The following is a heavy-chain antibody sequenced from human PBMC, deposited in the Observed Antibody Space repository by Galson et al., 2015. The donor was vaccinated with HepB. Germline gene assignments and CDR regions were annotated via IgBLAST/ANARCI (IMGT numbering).Heavy chain of an antibody. CDR3: ARGSAHNDYGDYVGDY. J-gene: IGHJ4*02. CDR2: ISYDGSNK. Sequence: SLRLSCAASGFTFSSYAMHWVRQAPGKGLEWVAVISYDGSNKYYADSVKGRFTISRDNSKNTLYLQMNSLRAEDTAVYYCARGSAHNDYGDYVGDYWGQGTLVTVSS. CDR1: GFTFSSYA. D-gene: IGHD4-17*01. V-gene: IGHV3-30*04.